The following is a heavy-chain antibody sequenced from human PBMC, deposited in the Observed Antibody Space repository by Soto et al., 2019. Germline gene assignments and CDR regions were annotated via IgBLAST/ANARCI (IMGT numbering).Heavy chain of an antibody. J-gene: IGHJ6*03. V-gene: IGHV1-8*01. D-gene: IGHD6-13*01. CDR1: GYTFTSYD. Sequence: QVQLVQSGAEVKKPGASVKVSCKASGYTFTSYDINWVRQATGQGLEWMGWMNPNSGNTGYAQKLQGRVTMTRNTSISTAYMELSSLRAEDTAVYYCARGPGSWYYYDMDVWGKGTTVTVSS. CDR2: MNPNSGNT. CDR3: ARGPGSWYYYDMDV.